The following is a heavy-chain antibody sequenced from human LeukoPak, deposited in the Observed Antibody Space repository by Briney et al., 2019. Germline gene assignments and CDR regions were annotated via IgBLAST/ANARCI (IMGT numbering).Heavy chain of an antibody. CDR2: IYYSGST. J-gene: IGHJ3*02. CDR1: GGSISSSSYY. CDR3: ARDGVFPDDAFDI. Sequence: SETLSLTCTVSGGSISSSSYYWGWIRQPPGKGLEWIGSIYYSGSTYYNPSLKSRVTISVDTSKYQFSLKLSSVTAADTAVYYCARDGVFPDDAFDIWGQGTMVTVSS. D-gene: IGHD2-21*01. V-gene: IGHV4-39*07.